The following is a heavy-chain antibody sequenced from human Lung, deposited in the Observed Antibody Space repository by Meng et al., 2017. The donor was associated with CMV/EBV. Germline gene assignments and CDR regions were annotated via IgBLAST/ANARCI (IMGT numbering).Heavy chain of an antibody. CDR2: ISSGSAYI. V-gene: IGHV3-21*01. J-gene: IGHJ5*01. CDR1: GFSFSNFY. CDR3: ARAYSSSSNGWFDP. D-gene: IGHD6-6*01. Sequence: GGSLRLXCAASGFSFSNFYMNWVRQAPGKGLEWVASISSGSAYIFYADSVKGRFTISRDNAKDSLYLQMNSLRAEDTAVYYCARAYSSSSNGWFDPWGQGTLVTVSS.